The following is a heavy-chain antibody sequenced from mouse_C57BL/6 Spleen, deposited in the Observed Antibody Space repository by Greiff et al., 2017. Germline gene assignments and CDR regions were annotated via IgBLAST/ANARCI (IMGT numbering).Heavy chain of an antibody. Sequence: EVQLQQSGPVLVKPGASVKMSCKASGYTFTDYYMNWVKQSHGKSLEWIGVINPYNGGTSYNQKFKGKATLTVDNSSSTAYMELNSLTSEDSAVYYCAGSDDGYYAPYAMDYWGKGTSVTVSS. D-gene: IGHD2-3*01. CDR2: INPYNGGT. CDR1: GYTFTDYY. J-gene: IGHJ4*01. CDR3: AGSDDGYYAPYAMDY. V-gene: IGHV1-19*01.